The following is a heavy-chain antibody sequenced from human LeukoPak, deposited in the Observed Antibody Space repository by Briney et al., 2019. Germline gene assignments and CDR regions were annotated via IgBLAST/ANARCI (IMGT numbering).Heavy chain of an antibody. J-gene: IGHJ4*02. V-gene: IGHV3-49*03. Sequence: PGRSLRLSCTASGFTFGDYAMSWFRQAPGKRLEWVGFIRSKAYGGTTEYAASVKGRFTISRDDSKSIAYLQMNSLKTEDTAVYYCYYYDSSGYEPLDYWGQGTLVTVSS. CDR3: YYYDSSGYEPLDY. CDR2: IRSKAYGGTT. CDR1: GFTFGDYA. D-gene: IGHD3-22*01.